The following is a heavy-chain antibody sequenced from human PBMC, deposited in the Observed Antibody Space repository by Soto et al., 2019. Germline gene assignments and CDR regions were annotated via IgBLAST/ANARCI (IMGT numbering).Heavy chain of an antibody. V-gene: IGHV4-59*01. D-gene: IGHD4-17*01. CDR3: ARAQATTVTTSFDY. CDR1: GGSISSYY. CDR2: IYYSGST. J-gene: IGHJ4*02. Sequence: SETLSLTCTVSGGSISSYYWSWIRQPPGKGLEWIGYIYYSGSTNYNPSLKSRVTISVDTSKNQFSLKLSSVTAADTAVYYCARAQATTVTTSFDYWGQGTLVTVSS.